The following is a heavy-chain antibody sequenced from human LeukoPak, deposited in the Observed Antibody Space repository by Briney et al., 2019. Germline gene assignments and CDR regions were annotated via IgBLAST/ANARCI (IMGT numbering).Heavy chain of an antibody. D-gene: IGHD6-13*01. CDR1: GFTFSSYE. CDR2: ISSSGSTI. J-gene: IGHJ4*02. Sequence: GGSLRLSCAASGFTFSSYEMNWVRQAPGKGLEWVSYISSSGSTIYYADSVKGRSTISRDNAKNSLYLQMNSLRAEDTAVYYRAREFQVSIAAAGGFDYWGQGTLVTVSS. CDR3: AREFQVSIAAAGGFDY. V-gene: IGHV3-48*03.